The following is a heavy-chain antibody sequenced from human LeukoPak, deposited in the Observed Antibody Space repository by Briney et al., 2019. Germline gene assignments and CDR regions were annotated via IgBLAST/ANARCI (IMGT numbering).Heavy chain of an antibody. V-gene: IGHV1-2*02. CDR2: INPNSGGT. CDR1: GYTFTGYY. J-gene: IGHJ5*02. Sequence: ASVKVSCKASGYTFTGYYMHWVRQAPGQGREWMGWINPNSGGTNYAQKFQGRVTMTRDTSISTAYMELSRLRSDDTAVYYCATVTSSSWGNWFDPWGQGTLVTVSS. CDR3: ATVTSSSWGNWFDP. D-gene: IGHD6-13*01.